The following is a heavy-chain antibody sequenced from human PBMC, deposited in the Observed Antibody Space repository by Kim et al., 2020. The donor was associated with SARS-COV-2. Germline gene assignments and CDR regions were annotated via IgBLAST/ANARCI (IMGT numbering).Heavy chain of an antibody. CDR2: ISNDGSKD. Sequence: GGSLRLSCAASGFTFSNYAIHWVRQAPGKGLEWVAVISNDGSKDFYADSVKGRFTISRDNSKNTLYLQMNSLRSEDTAVYFCARSRGTEGRGYGMDVWGRGTTVTVAS. V-gene: IGHV3-30-3*01. CDR1: GFTFSNYA. J-gene: IGHJ6*02. CDR3: ARSRGTEGRGYGMDV. D-gene: IGHD1-1*01.